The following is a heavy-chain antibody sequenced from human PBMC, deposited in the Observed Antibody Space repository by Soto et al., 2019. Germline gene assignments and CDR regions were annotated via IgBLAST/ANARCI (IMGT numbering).Heavy chain of an antibody. CDR2: IDQYENEK. CDR1: GFTFSGFW. Sequence: EVQLVESGGRLVQPGGSLRLSCVTSGFTFSGFWMNWVRQAPGKGLEWIANIDQYENEKNYVDSVKGRFIISRDNVKNSLDLQMNSLRAEDTAEYYCARARVEHTSSWFFDYWGQGTPVTVSS. J-gene: IGHJ4*02. D-gene: IGHD6-13*01. V-gene: IGHV3-7*03. CDR3: ARARVEHTSSWFFDY.